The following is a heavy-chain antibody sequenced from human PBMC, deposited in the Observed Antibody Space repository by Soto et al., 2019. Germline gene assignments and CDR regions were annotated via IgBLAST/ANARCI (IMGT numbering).Heavy chain of an antibody. Sequence: SVKVSCQASGGTLNSNAISWGRQAPGQGLEWMGGIIPIFGTANYAQKFQGRVTITADESTSTAYMELSSLRSEDTAVYYCARGIAVGKDHDLFDYWGQGTLVTVSS. D-gene: IGHD6-19*01. CDR3: ARGIAVGKDHDLFDY. V-gene: IGHV1-69*13. J-gene: IGHJ4*02. CDR2: IIPIFGTA. CDR1: GGTLNSNA.